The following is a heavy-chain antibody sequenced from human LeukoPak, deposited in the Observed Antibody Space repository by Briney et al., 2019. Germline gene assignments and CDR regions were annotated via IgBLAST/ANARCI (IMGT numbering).Heavy chain of an antibody. CDR3: AKGFPNYYGSGSYWDY. J-gene: IGHJ4*02. CDR1: GFTFSSYW. Sequence: GSLRLSRAASGFTFSSYWMSWVRQAPGKGLEWVANIKQDGSEKYYVDSVKGRFTISRDNAKNSLYLQMNSLRAEDTAVYYCAKGFPNYYGSGSYWDYWGQGSLVTVFS. V-gene: IGHV3-7*01. D-gene: IGHD3-10*01. CDR2: IKQDGSEK.